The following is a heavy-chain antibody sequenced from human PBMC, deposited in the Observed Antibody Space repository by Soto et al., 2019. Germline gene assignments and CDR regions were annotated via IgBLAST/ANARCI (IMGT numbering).Heavy chain of an antibody. CDR3: AREGRYSGYDEGDYYYYGMDV. D-gene: IGHD5-12*01. CDR2: IIPIFGTA. J-gene: IGHJ6*02. CDR1: GGTFSSYA. V-gene: IGHV1-69*12. Sequence: QVQLVQSGAEVKKPGSSVKVSCKASGGTFSSYAISWVRQAPGQGLEWMGGIIPIFGTANYAQKFQGRVTSTADESTSPGYMELSSLKYEDTAVYYCAREGRYSGYDEGDYYYYGMDVWGQGTTVTVSS.